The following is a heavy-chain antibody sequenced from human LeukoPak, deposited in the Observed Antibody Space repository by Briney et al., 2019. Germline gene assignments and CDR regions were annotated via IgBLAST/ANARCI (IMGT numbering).Heavy chain of an antibody. Sequence: GGSLRLYCAASGFTFSDYYMSWIRQAPGKGLVWDSYISSSGSTIYYADSVKGLFTISRDNAKNSLYLQMNSLRAEDTAVYYCARAGSGWYPHAFDIWGQGTMVTVST. V-gene: IGHV3-11*04. CDR3: ARAGSGWYPHAFDI. CDR2: ISSSGSTI. CDR1: GFTFSDYY. J-gene: IGHJ3*02. D-gene: IGHD6-19*01.